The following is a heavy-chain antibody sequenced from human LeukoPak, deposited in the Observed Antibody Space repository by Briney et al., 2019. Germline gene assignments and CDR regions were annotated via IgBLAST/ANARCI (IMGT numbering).Heavy chain of an antibody. Sequence: PSETLSLTCTDSDGSISSGGYYWSWLRQHPGKGLEWIGYIYYSGSTYYNPSLKSRVTISVDTSKNQFSLKLSSVTAADTAVYYCARDQRCTNGVCYTDNWFDPWGQGTLVTVSS. D-gene: IGHD2-8*01. CDR3: ARDQRCTNGVCYTDNWFDP. J-gene: IGHJ5*02. CDR2: IYYSGST. V-gene: IGHV4-31*03. CDR1: DGSISSGGYY.